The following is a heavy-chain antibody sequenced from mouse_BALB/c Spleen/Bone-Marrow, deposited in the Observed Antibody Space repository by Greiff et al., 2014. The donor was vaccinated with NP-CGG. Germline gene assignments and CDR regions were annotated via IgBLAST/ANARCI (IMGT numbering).Heavy chain of an antibody. CDR1: GFNIKDTY. D-gene: IGHD2-3*01. J-gene: IGHJ3*01. V-gene: IGHV14-3*02. CDR2: IDPANGNT. Sequence: VQLKESGAELVKPGASVKLSCTASGFNIKDTYMHWVKQRPEQGLEWIGRIDPANGNTKYDPKFQGKATITADTSSNTAYLQLSSLTSEDTAVYYCARSLYDGYFSWFAYWGRGTLVTVSA. CDR3: ARSLYDGYFSWFAY.